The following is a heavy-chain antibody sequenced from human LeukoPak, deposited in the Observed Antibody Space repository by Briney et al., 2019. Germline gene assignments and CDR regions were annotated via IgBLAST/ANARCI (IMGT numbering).Heavy chain of an antibody. CDR3: ARDRGSGYYYHFDY. J-gene: IGHJ4*02. Sequence: GGSLRLSCAASGFTFSSYGMHWVRQAPGKGLEWVAVIWYDGSNKYYADSVKGRFTISRDNSKNTPYLQMNSLRAEDTAVYYCARDRGSGYYYHFDYWGQGTLVTVSS. V-gene: IGHV3-33*01. CDR1: GFTFSSYG. D-gene: IGHD3-22*01. CDR2: IWYDGSNK.